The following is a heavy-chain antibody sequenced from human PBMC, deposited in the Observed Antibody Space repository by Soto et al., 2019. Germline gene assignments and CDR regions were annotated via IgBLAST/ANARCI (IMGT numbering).Heavy chain of an antibody. CDR1: GYSFTSYW. CDR2: IDPSDSYT. J-gene: IGHJ6*02. Sequence: EVQLVQSGAEVKKPGESLRISCKGSGYSFTSYWISWVRQMPGKGLEWMGRIDPSDSYTNYSPSFQGHVTISADKSISTAYLQWSSLKASDTAMYYCARSAPVNSRYYGMDVWGQGTTVTVSS. CDR3: ARSAPVNSRYYGMDV. V-gene: IGHV5-10-1*03. D-gene: IGHD4-4*01.